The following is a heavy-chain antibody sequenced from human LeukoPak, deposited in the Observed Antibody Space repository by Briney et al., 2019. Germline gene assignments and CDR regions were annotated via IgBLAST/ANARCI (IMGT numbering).Heavy chain of an antibody. J-gene: IGHJ4*02. Sequence: SQTLSLTCTVSGGSISSGGYYWSWIRQHPGQGLEWIGYIYYSGSTYYNPSLKSRVTISVDTSKNQFSLKLSSVTAADTAVYYCARGGRRDGYLDYWGQGTLVTVSS. V-gene: IGHV4-31*03. CDR1: GGSISSGGYY. CDR3: ARGGRRDGYLDY. CDR2: IYYSGST.